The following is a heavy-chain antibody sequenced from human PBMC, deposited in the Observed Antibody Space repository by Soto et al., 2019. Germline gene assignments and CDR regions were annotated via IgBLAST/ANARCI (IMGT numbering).Heavy chain of an antibody. Sequence: EVQLVESGGGLVQPGGSLRLSCPASGLISSNYKMNWVRQAPGKGLVWVSRINTDGSITDYADSVKGRFTVSRDNAKNTMYLQMNSLTADDTAVYYCARDTNGLHYWGQGTLVTVSS. J-gene: IGHJ4*02. V-gene: IGHV3-74*01. CDR2: INTDGSIT. CDR1: GLISSNYK. D-gene: IGHD2-8*01. CDR3: ARDTNGLHY.